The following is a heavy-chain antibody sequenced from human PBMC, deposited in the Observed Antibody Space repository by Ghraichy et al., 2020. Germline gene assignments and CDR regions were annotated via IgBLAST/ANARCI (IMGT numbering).Heavy chain of an antibody. D-gene: IGHD2-15*01. Sequence: LSLTCAVSGFTFSSYWMHWVRQAPGKGLVWVSRINSDGSSISYADSVKGRFTFSRDNAKNTLYLQMNSLRVDDTAVYYCARGGPEYCSGGSCYAGDYWGQGTLVTVSS. V-gene: IGHV3-74*01. CDR1: GFTFSSYW. CDR3: ARGGPEYCSGGSCYAGDY. CDR2: INSDGSSI. J-gene: IGHJ4*02.